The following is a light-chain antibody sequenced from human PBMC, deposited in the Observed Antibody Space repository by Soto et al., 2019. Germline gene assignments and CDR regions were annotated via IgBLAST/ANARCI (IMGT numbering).Light chain of an antibody. V-gene: IGKV3-20*01. Sequence: EIVLTQSPDTLSLSPGERATLSCRAIQSVTSSYLAWYQQRPGQAPRLCIYDASSRATGIPAKFSDSGSGTDFTLTISRLEPEDFAVYYCQQYGSSPRLTFGGGTKVEIK. CDR2: DAS. J-gene: IGKJ4*01. CDR3: QQYGSSPRLT. CDR1: QSVTSSY.